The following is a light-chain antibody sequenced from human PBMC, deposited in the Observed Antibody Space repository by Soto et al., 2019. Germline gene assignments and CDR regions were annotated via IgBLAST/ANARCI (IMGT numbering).Light chain of an antibody. Sequence: EIVVTQSPATLSLSPGERATLSCRASQSVSSYLAWYQQKPGQAPRLLIYDASQRATGIPARFRGSGSGTDFTLSISSLEPEDFAVYYCQQRTDRPPWTFGQGTKVESK. V-gene: IGKV3-11*01. J-gene: IGKJ1*01. CDR3: QQRTDRPPWT. CDR1: QSVSSY. CDR2: DAS.